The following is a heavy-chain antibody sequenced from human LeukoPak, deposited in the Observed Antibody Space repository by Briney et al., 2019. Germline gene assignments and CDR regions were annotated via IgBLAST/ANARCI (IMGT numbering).Heavy chain of an antibody. CDR3: ARDRLSTTPRENTD. CDR2: IYTSGST. CDR1: GGSISSGSYY. J-gene: IGHJ4*02. D-gene: IGHD2/OR15-2a*01. Sequence: PSETLSLTCTVSGGSISSGSYYWSWIRQPAGKGLEWIGRIYTSGSTNYNPSLKSRVTISVDTSKNQFSLKLSSVTAADTAVYYCARDRLSTTPRENTDWGQGTLVTVSS. V-gene: IGHV4-61*02.